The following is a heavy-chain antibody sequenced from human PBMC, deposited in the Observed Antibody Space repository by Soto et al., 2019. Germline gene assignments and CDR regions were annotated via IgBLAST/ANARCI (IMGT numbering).Heavy chain of an antibody. CDR2: ISDSGGSP. J-gene: IGHJ4*02. Sequence: TGGSLRLSCAASGFTFSSYTMAWVRQAPGKGLEWVSAISDSGGSPYYADSVQGRFTIPRDNSKNTLYLQMNSLRAEDTAVYFCAKILPSIFGIVISPYYFDYWGQGTLVTVSS. CDR1: GFTFSSYT. CDR3: AKILPSIFGIVISPYYFDY. V-gene: IGHV3-23*01. D-gene: IGHD3-3*01.